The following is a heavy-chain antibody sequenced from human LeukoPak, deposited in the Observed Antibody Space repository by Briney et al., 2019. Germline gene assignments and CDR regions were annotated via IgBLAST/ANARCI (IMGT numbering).Heavy chain of an antibody. CDR3: ARLAGYCSSTSCYYYYYYMDV. D-gene: IGHD2-2*01. J-gene: IGHJ6*03. Sequence: SETLSLTCAVYGGSFSGYYWSWIRQPPGKGLEWIGEINHSGSTNYNPSLKSRVTISVDTSKNQFSLKLSSVTAADTAVYYCARLAGYCSSTSCYYYYYYMDVWGKGTTVTVSS. V-gene: IGHV4-34*01. CDR1: GGSFSGYY. CDR2: INHSGST.